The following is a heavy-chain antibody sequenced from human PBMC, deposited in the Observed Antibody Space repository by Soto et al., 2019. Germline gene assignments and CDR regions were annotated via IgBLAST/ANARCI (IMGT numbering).Heavy chain of an antibody. CDR2: IYYRGNA. CDR1: DDSINSDKYY. CDR3: ARQRHILIEARPSRPFDQ. Sequence: PSETLSLTCSVSDDSINSDKYYWGWIRQPPGKGLEWIGSIYYRGNAYYNPSLQTRVTISLDKSKSQFSLNLNSVTAADTAVYYCARQRHILIEARPSRPFDQWGQGTLVTVSS. D-gene: IGHD6-6*01. V-gene: IGHV4-39*01. J-gene: IGHJ4*02.